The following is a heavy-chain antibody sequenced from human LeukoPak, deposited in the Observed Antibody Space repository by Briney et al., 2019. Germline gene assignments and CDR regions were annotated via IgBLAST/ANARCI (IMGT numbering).Heavy chain of an antibody. D-gene: IGHD6-13*01. CDR1: GCSISSGGYY. CDR2: IYYSGST. CDR3: ARVAAADENFDY. J-gene: IGHJ4*02. Sequence: SETLSLTCTVSGCSISSGGYYWSWIRQHPGKGLEWIGYIYYSGSTYYNPSLKSRVTISVDTSKNQFSLKLSSVTAADTAVYYCARVAAADENFDYWGQGTLVTVSS. V-gene: IGHV4-31*03.